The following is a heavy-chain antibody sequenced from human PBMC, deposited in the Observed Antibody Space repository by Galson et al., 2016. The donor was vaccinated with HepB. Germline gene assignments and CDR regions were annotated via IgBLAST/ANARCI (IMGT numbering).Heavy chain of an antibody. CDR3: ARDSGSPNWFDP. CDR1: GYTFTTYA. Sequence: SVKVSCKASGYTFTTYAMHWVRQAPGQRLEWMGWINAGNGNTKYSQKFQGRVTITRDTSASTAYMERSSLRSEDTAVYYCARDSGSPNWFDPWGQGTLVTVSS. V-gene: IGHV1-3*01. J-gene: IGHJ5*02. CDR2: INAGNGNT. D-gene: IGHD1-26*01.